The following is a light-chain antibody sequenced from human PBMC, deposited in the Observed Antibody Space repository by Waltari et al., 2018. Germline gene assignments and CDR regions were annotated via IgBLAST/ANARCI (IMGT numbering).Light chain of an antibody. CDR1: CSNIGSNA. Sequence: QSLLTQPPSASGTPGQRVTISCSGSCSNIGSNAVSWYQQLPGTAPKLLIHSNNRRPSGVPDRFSCSKSGTSASLVISGLQSADEADYYCSAWDDSLNGQVVFGGGTKVTVL. CDR3: SAWDDSLNGQVV. V-gene: IGLV1-44*01. J-gene: IGLJ2*01. CDR2: SNN.